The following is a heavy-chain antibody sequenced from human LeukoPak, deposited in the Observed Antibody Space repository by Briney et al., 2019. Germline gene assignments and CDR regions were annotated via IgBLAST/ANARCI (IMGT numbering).Heavy chain of an antibody. Sequence: GGSLRLSCAASGFTFNNYWMHWVRQAPGKGLVWVSRVNSDGSSTSYADSVKGRFTISRDNAKNTLYLQMNSLRVEDTAVYFCTRGRYYLDSWGQGTLVTVSS. D-gene: IGHD3-16*01. J-gene: IGHJ4*02. CDR3: TRGRYYLDS. CDR2: VNSDGSST. CDR1: GFTFNNYW. V-gene: IGHV3-74*01.